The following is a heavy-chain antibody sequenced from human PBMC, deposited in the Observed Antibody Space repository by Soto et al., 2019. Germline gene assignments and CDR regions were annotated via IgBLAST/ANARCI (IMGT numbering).Heavy chain of an antibody. CDR1: GGSISSYY. V-gene: IGHV4-59*08. CDR3: ASGLVTTLHY. CDR2: IYYSGST. D-gene: IGHD4-17*01. Sequence: PSEMLSLTCTVSGGSISSYYWSLIRQPPGKGLEWIGYIYYSGSTNYNPSLKSRVTISVDTSKNQFSLKLSSVTAADTAVYYCASGLVTTLHYWGQGTRVTVSS. J-gene: IGHJ4*02.